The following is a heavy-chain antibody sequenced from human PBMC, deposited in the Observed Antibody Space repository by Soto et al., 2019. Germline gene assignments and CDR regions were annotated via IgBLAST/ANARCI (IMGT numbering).Heavy chain of an antibody. J-gene: IGHJ6*02. Sequence: GGSLRLSCAASGFTFSSYGMHWVRQAPGKGLEWVAVISYDGSNKYYADSVKGRFTISRDNSKNTLYLQMNSLRAADTAVYYCVSSSSGYYYGMDVWGQGTTVTRLL. CDR1: GFTFSSYG. V-gene: IGHV3-30*03. D-gene: IGHD6-6*01. CDR3: VSSSSGYYYGMDV. CDR2: ISYDGSNK.